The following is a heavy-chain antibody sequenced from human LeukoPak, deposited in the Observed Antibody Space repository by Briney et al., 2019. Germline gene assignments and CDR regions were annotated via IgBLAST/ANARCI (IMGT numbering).Heavy chain of an antibody. CDR2: IKQDGSEK. D-gene: IGHD2-15*01. Sequence: AGGSLRLSCAASGFTFSSYWMSWVRQAPGKGLEWVANIKQDGSEKYYVDSVKGRFTISRDNAKNSLYLQMNSLRAEDTAVYYCAREVVVVGQPYDYWGQGTLVTVSS. CDR1: GFTFSSYW. J-gene: IGHJ4*02. V-gene: IGHV3-7*01. CDR3: AREVVVVGQPYDY.